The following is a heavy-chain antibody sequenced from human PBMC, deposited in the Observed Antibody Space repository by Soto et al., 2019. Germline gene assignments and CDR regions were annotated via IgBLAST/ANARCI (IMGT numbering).Heavy chain of an antibody. CDR2: INAGNGNT. V-gene: IGHV1-3*01. D-gene: IGHD6-13*01. Sequence: ASVKVSCKASGYTFTSYAMHWVRQAPGQRLEWMGWINAGNGNTKYSQKFQGRVTITRDTSASTAYMELSSLRSEDTAVYYCARGSLGSREAAAGGSDVWGQGTAVTVSS. CDR3: ARGSLGSREAAAGGSDV. J-gene: IGHJ6*02. CDR1: GYTFTSYA.